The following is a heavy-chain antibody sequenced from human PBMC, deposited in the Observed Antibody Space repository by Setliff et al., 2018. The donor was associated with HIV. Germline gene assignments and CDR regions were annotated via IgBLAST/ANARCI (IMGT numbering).Heavy chain of an antibody. Sequence: SDTLSLTCTVSGGSISSHYWSWIRQPPGKGLEWIGSIYYSGSTNYNPSFRSRVTISVDSSKNHFSLRMSSVTAADTAMYYCARAGDSRAYYSLDSWGQGTLVTVSS. D-gene: IGHD3-22*01. CDR3: ARAGDSRAYYSLDS. V-gene: IGHV4-59*08. CDR1: GGSISSHY. CDR2: IYYSGST. J-gene: IGHJ4*02.